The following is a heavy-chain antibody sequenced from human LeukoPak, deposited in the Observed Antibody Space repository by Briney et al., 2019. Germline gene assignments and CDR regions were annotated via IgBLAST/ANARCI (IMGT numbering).Heavy chain of an antibody. V-gene: IGHV4-39*01. J-gene: IGHJ3*02. D-gene: IGHD3-22*01. CDR2: IYYSGST. Sequence: PSETLSLTCTVSGGSISSSSYYWGWIRQPPGKGLEWLGSIYYSGSTYYNPSLKSRVTISVDTSKNQFSLKLSSVTAADTAVYYCARHLYYYDSSGNFDAFDIWGQGTMVTVSS. CDR3: ARHLYYYDSSGNFDAFDI. CDR1: GGSISSSSYY.